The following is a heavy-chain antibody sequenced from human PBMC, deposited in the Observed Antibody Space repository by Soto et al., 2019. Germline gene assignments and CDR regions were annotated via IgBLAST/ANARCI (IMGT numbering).Heavy chain of an antibody. CDR3: ASLYSSGYYYGYYYGMDV. Sequence: PSETLSLTCTVSGGSISSGDYYWSWIRQLPGKGLEWIGYIYYSGSTYYNPSLKSRVTISVDTSKNQFSLKLSSVTAADTAVYYCASLYSSGYYYGYYYGMDVWGQGTTVTVSS. CDR1: GGSISSGDYY. J-gene: IGHJ6*02. CDR2: IYYSGST. V-gene: IGHV4-30-4*01. D-gene: IGHD3-22*01.